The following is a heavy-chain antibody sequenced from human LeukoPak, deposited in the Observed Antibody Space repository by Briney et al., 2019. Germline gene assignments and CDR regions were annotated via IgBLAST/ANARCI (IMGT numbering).Heavy chain of an antibody. V-gene: IGHV3-30*02. D-gene: IGHD3-22*01. CDR1: GFTFSIYG. J-gene: IGHJ4*02. CDR2: IRYDGSNE. CDR3: AKDRGNNYDGSGYHPYFDY. Sequence: GGSLRLSCAASGFTFSIYGMHWVRQAPGKGLEGVAYIRYDGSNEYYADSVKGRFTISRDNSKNTLFLQINSLRAEDTAVYYCAKDRGNNYDGSGYHPYFDYWGQGTLVTVSS.